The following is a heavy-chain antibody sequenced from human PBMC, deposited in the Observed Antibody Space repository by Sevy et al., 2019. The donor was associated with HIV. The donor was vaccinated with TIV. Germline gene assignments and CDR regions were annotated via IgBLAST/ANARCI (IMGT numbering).Heavy chain of an antibody. Sequence: GGSLRLSCTASGFTFSNYWMSWVRQAPGKGLEWVDHIKQDGSDKYYVDSVKGGVTISRDNAKISVYLQMNSLRAEDTAVYYCAREDSGSYFYWGQGTLVTISS. CDR3: AREDSGSYFY. D-gene: IGHD1-26*01. V-gene: IGHV3-7*01. CDR1: GFTFSNYW. J-gene: IGHJ4*02. CDR2: IKQDGSDK.